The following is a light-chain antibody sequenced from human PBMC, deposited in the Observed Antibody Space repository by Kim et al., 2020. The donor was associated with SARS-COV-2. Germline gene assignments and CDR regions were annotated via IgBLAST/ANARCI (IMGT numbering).Light chain of an antibody. CDR3: QQTYNSPYP. CDR1: QSINTY. V-gene: IGKV1-39*01. Sequence: DIQMTQSPSSLSASVGDRVTITCRASQSINTYLNWCQQKPGKPPNLLIYAASSLQSGVPSRFSGSGSGTHFALTISGLQPDYFATYYCQQTYNSPYPFGQGTKRE. J-gene: IGKJ2*01. CDR2: AAS.